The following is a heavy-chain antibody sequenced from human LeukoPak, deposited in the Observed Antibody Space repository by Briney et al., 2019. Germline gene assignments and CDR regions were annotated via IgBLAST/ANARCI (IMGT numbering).Heavy chain of an antibody. CDR2: INTNTGNP. J-gene: IGHJ4*02. CDR1: GYTFTSYA. CDR3: ARDIPEMATTHGSLDY. D-gene: IGHD5-24*01. V-gene: IGHV7-4-1*02. Sequence: ASVKVSCKASGYTFTSYAMNWVRQAPGQGLEWMGWINTNTGNPTYAQGFTGRFVFSLDTSVSTAYLQISSLKAEDTAVYYCARDIPEMATTHGSLDYWGQGTLVTVSS.